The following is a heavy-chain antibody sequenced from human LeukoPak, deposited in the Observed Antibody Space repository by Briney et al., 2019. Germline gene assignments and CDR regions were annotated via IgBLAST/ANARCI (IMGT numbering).Heavy chain of an antibody. D-gene: IGHD4-17*01. CDR2: INHSGST. V-gene: IGHV4-4*02. CDR1: GFTFSNAW. Sequence: GSLRLSCAASGFTFSNAWMSWVRQAPGKGLEWVGEINHSGSTNYNPSLKSRVTISVDTSKNQFSLKLSSVTAADTAVYYCARDGMTTVTRSDYWGQGTLVTVSS. CDR3: ARDGMTTVTRSDY. J-gene: IGHJ4*02.